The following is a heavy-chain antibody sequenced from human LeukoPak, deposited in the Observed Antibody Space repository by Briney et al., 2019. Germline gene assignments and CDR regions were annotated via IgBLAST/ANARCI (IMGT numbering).Heavy chain of an antibody. CDR2: ISSSGSTI. CDR3: AASSWYPPVPDY. V-gene: IGHV3-11*01. CDR1: GFTFSDYY. J-gene: IGHJ4*02. Sequence: PGGSLRLSCAASGFTFSDYYMSWIRQAPGKGLEWVSYISSSGSTIYYADSVKGRFTISRDNAKNSLYLQMNSLRAEDTAVYYCAASSWYPPVPDYWGQGTLVTVSS. D-gene: IGHD6-13*01.